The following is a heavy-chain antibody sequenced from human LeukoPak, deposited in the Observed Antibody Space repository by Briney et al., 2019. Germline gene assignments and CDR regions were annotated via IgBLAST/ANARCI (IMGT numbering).Heavy chain of an antibody. J-gene: IGHJ4*02. V-gene: IGHV3-13*01. Sequence: GGSLRLSCAGSVFSFSSYDMLWVREATRKGLEWVSAIGSGGDTYYAGSVKGRFTISRESAKNSFYLQMNSLSAGDTAVYFCARAVAGTDEIDSWGQGTLVTVSS. CDR2: IGSGGDT. D-gene: IGHD6-19*01. CDR1: VFSFSSYD. CDR3: ARAVAGTDEIDS.